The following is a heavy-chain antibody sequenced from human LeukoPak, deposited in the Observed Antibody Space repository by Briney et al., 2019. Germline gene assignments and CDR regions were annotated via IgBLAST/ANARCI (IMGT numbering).Heavy chain of an antibody. V-gene: IGHV1-69*04. D-gene: IGHD4-17*01. CDR3: ARDMTVTTSSDYYYGMDV. Sequence: ASVKVSCKASGGTFSSYAISWVRQAPGQGLEWMGRIIPIFGIANYAQKFQGRVTITADKSTSTAYMGLSSLRSEDTAVYYCARDMTVTTSSDYYYGMDVWGQGTTVTVSS. CDR1: GGTFSSYA. CDR2: IIPIFGIA. J-gene: IGHJ6*02.